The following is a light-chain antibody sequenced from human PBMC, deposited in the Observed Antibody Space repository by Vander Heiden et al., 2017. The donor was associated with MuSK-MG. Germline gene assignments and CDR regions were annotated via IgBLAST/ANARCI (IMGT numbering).Light chain of an antibody. J-gene: IGLJ2*01. CDR3: QVWDSSSDHVV. CDR1: NIGSKS. CDR2: DDS. Sequence: SYVLTQPPSVSVAPGQTARITCGGNNIGSKSVHWYQQKPGQAPVRVVDDDSDRPSGIPERFSGSNAGNTATPKISRVEAGDEADDYCQVWDSSSDHVVFGGGTKLTVL. V-gene: IGLV3-21*02.